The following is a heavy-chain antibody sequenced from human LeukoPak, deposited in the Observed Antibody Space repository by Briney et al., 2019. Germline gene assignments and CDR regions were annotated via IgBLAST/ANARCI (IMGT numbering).Heavy chain of an antibody. Sequence: ASVKVSCKASGYTFTSYGISWVRQAPGQGLEWMGWISAYNGNTNYAQKLQGRVTMTTDTSTSTAYMELRKLRSDDAAVYYCARDALGYYDYVWGSYTFYYMDVWGKGTTVTVSS. V-gene: IGHV1-18*01. CDR2: ISAYNGNT. J-gene: IGHJ6*03. CDR3: ARDALGYYDYVWGSYTFYYMDV. CDR1: GYTFTSYG. D-gene: IGHD3-16*01.